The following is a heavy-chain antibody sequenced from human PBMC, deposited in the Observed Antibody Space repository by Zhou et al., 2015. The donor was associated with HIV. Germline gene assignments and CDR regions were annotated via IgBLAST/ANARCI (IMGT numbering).Heavy chain of an antibody. CDR3: ASSLFPSAFDI. D-gene: IGHD2-21*01. V-gene: IGHV3-33*01. Sequence: QVQLVESGGGVVQPGRSLRLSCAASGFTFSSYGMHWVRQAPGKGLEWVAVIWYDGSNKYYADSVKGRFTISRDNSKNTLYLQMNSLRAEDTAVYYCASSLFPSAFDIWGQGTMVTVSS. CDR1: GFTFSSYG. CDR2: IWYDGSNK. J-gene: IGHJ3*02.